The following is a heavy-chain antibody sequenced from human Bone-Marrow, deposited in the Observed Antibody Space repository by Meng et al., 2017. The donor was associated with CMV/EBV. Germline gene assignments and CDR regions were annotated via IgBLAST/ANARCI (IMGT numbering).Heavy chain of an antibody. J-gene: IGHJ5*02. D-gene: IGHD5-18*01. Sequence: SVNVSCKASGATFSSYAISWVRQAPGQGLEWMGGIIPIFGTANYAQKFQGRVTITTDESTSTAYRELSSLRSEDTAVYYCARGRGLCGYSYGLCWFDPWGQGTRVTVSS. CDR1: GATFSSYA. CDR3: ARGRGLCGYSYGLCWFDP. V-gene: IGHV1-69*05. CDR2: IIPIFGTA.